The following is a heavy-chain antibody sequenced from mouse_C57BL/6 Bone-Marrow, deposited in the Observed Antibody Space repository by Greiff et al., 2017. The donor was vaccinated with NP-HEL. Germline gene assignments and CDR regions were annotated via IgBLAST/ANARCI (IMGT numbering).Heavy chain of an antibody. CDR1: GYTFTDYY. CDR2: IGPGSGST. V-gene: IGHV1-77*01. CDR3: ARTIYYGYDDGAWFAY. J-gene: IGHJ3*01. D-gene: IGHD2-2*01. Sequence: QVQLQQSGAELVKPGASVKISCKASGYTFTDYYINWVKQRPGQGLEWIGKIGPGSGSTYYNEKFKGKATLTADKSSSTAYMQLSSLTSEDSAVYFCARTIYYGYDDGAWFAYWGQGTLVTVSA.